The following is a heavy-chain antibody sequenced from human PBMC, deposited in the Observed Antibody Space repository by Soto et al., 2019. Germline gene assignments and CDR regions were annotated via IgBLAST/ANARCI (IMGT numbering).Heavy chain of an antibody. CDR2: IVPMFGTA. V-gene: IGHV1-69*12. Sequence: QVQLVQSGAEVKKPGSSVNVSCKTSGATFGNTAVTWVRQAPGQGLEWMGGIVPMFGTANYAQKFQGRVTITADESPNTAYMELGSLRSDDTAVYYCARDGDPGYAFWSGPLGGGRFDTWGQGTLVTVSS. CDR3: ARDGDPGYAFWSGPLGGGRFDT. D-gene: IGHD3-3*01. CDR1: GATFGNTA. J-gene: IGHJ5*02.